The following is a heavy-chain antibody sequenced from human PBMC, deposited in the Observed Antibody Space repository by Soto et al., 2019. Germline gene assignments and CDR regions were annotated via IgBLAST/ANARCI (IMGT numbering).Heavy chain of an antibody. V-gene: IGHV3-13*05. CDR3: ARTDRDFYGLDV. J-gene: IGHJ6*02. CDR2: ISAAGDP. Sequence: EVQLVESGGGLVQPGGSLRLSCEASGFTFRNYDMHWVRQGTGKGLEWVSGISAAGDPDYADSVEGRFTISRENPQTSFYLQMNSLRVGDTAVYYCARTDRDFYGLDVWGQGTTVIVSS. CDR1: GFTFRNYD.